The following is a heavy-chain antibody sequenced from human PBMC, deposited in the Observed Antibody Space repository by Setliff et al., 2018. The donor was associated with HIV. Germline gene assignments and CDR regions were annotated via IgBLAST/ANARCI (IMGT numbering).Heavy chain of an antibody. Sequence: PGESLKISCQGSGYSFATYWIAWVRQMPGRGLELMGIIYPGDSDTRYSPSFRGQFTISADKSINTAYLQWSSLKASDTAMYYCARVDMGYYYDSSGYSHFDHWGQGTLVTVSS. J-gene: IGHJ4*02. V-gene: IGHV5-51*01. CDR3: ARVDMGYYYDSSGYSHFDH. CDR1: GYSFATYW. CDR2: IYPGDSDT. D-gene: IGHD3-22*01.